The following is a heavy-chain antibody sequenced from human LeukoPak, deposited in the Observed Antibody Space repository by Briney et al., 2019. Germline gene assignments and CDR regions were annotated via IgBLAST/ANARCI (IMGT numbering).Heavy chain of an antibody. CDR2: ISGDAVSS. Sequence: GRSLRLSCAASGFMFDDYAMHWVRQVPGRGLEWVSLISGDAVSSFYTDSVKGRFTISRDNNNSSLSLQMSRLTTEDTAFYYCVREQFSHTSNYFDNWGQGILVTVSS. CDR1: GFMFDDYA. CDR3: VREQFSHTSNYFDN. J-gene: IGHJ4*02. V-gene: IGHV3-43*02. D-gene: IGHD5-24*01.